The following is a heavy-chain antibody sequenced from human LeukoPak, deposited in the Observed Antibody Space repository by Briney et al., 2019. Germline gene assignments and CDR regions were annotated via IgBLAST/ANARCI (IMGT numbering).Heavy chain of an antibody. CDR3: ASPRYYDSSGYLNDAFDI. J-gene: IGHJ3*02. CDR1: GYTFTGYY. Sequence: ASVKVSCKASGYTFTGYYMHWVRQAPGQGVEWMGRINPNSGGTNYAQKFQGRVTMTRDTSISTAYMELSRLRSDDTAVYYCASPRYYDSSGYLNDAFDIWGQGTMVTVSS. V-gene: IGHV1-2*06. CDR2: INPNSGGT. D-gene: IGHD3-22*01.